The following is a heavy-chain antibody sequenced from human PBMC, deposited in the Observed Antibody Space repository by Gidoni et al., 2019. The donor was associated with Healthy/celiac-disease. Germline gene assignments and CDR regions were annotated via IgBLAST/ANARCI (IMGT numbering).Heavy chain of an antibody. CDR1: GFTFSRYG. Sequence: QVQLVESGGGVVQPGRSLRLSCAASGFTFSRYGMHWVRQAPGKGLEGVAVISYDGSNKYYADSVKGRFTISRDNSKNTLYLQMNSLRAEDTAVYYCAKSIVVPAAIRGGPYYYYYMDVWGKGTTVTVSS. CDR3: AKSIVVPAAIRGGPYYYYYMDV. J-gene: IGHJ6*03. CDR2: ISYDGSNK. D-gene: IGHD2-2*02. V-gene: IGHV3-30*18.